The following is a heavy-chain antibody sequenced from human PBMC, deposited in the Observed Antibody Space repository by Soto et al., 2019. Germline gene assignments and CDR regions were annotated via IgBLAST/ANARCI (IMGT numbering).Heavy chain of an antibody. D-gene: IGHD5-18*01. CDR1: GGSISSGDYY. V-gene: IGHV4-30-4*01. J-gene: IGHJ5*02. Sequence: SETLSLTCTVSGGSISSGDYYWSWIRQPPGKGLEWIGYIYYSGSTYYNPSLKSRVTISVDTSKNQFSLKLSSVTAADTAVYYCARENDTDMDDKWFDPWGQGTLVTVSS. CDR2: IYYSGST. CDR3: ARENDTDMDDKWFDP.